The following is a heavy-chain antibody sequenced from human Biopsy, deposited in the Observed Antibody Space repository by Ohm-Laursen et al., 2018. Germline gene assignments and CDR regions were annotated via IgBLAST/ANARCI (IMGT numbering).Heavy chain of an antibody. J-gene: IGHJ2*01. V-gene: IGHV4-59*01. Sequence: SETLSLTCTVSGDSISSYYWSWIRQPLGKGLQWIGYVYYTGSTDYNPSLQSRVTISVDTSKNHFSLRLRSVTPAGTAIYYCAKDRGYYSDRTVPGYFDLWGRGTLVTVSS. CDR2: VYYTGST. D-gene: IGHD3-22*01. CDR3: AKDRGYYSDRTVPGYFDL. CDR1: GDSISSYY.